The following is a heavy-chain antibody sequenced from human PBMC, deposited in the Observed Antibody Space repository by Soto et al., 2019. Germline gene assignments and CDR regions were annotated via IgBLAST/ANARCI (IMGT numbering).Heavy chain of an antibody. CDR3: AKTSPHFDR. CDR2: ISYDGSSI. V-gene: IGHV3-30*18. J-gene: IGHJ4*02. CDR1: GFTFSTEG. Sequence: QVQLVESGGGLVQPGRSLRLSCAASGFTFSTEGMHWVRQAPGKGLEWVAMISYDGSSIFHADSVKGRFTVSRDNSKSVLYLQMNSLRPEDTAVYYCAKTSPHFDRWGQGTLVTVSS.